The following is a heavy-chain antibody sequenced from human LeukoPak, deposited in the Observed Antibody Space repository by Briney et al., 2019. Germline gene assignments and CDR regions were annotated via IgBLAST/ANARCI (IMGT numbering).Heavy chain of an antibody. J-gene: IGHJ5*02. Sequence: GASVKVSCKASGYTFTSYDINWVRQATGQGLEWMGWMNPNSGNTGYAQKFQGRVTMSRNTSISTAYMELSSLRSEDTAVCYCARASRSEGWFDPWGQGTLVTVSS. CDR3: ARASRSEGWFDP. CDR1: GYTFTSYD. V-gene: IGHV1-8*01. CDR2: MNPNSGNT.